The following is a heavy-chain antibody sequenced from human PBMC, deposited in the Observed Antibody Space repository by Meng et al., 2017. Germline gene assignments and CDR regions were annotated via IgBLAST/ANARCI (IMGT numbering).Heavy chain of an antibody. Sequence: GGSLRLSCAASGFTFSSYSMNWVRQAPGKGLEWVSSISSSSSYIYCADSVKGRFTISRDNAKNSLYLQMNSLRAEDTAVYYCAREDTAMVNDYWGQGTLVTVSS. D-gene: IGHD5-18*01. CDR1: GFTFSSYS. CDR3: AREDTAMVNDY. CDR2: ISSSSSYI. J-gene: IGHJ4*02. V-gene: IGHV3-21*01.